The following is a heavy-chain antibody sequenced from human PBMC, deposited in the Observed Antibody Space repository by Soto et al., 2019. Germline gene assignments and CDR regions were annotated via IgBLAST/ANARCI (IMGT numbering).Heavy chain of an antibody. CDR2: ISAYNGNT. D-gene: IGHD2-2*01. Sequence: GASVKVSCKASGYTFTSYGISWVRQAPGQGLEWMGWISAYNGNTNYAQKLQGRVTMTTDTSTSTAYMELRSLRSDDSAVYFCARARYQLLHPYYYGMDVWGQGTTVTVSS. J-gene: IGHJ6*02. CDR1: GYTFTSYG. V-gene: IGHV1-18*01. CDR3: ARARYQLLHPYYYGMDV.